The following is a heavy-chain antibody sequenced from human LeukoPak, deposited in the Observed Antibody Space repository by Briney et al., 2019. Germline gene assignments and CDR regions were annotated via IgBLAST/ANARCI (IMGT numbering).Heavy chain of an antibody. J-gene: IGHJ6*03. CDR2: IYPGDSDT. CDR1: GYSFTSYW. V-gene: IGHV5-51*01. CDR3: AREFYYGSGSYYMDV. D-gene: IGHD3-10*01. Sequence: GESLKISRKCSGYSFTSYWIGWVRQMTGQGREWMGIIYPGDSDTRYSPSFQGQVTISADKSISTAYLQWSSLKASDTAMYYCAREFYYGSGSYYMDVWGKGTTVTISS.